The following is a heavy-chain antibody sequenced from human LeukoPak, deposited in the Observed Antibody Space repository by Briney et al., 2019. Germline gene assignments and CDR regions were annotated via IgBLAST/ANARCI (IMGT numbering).Heavy chain of an antibody. J-gene: IGHJ4*02. Sequence: GGSLRLSCAASGFTFSSYWMHWVRQAPGKGLVWVSRINTDGSSTSYADSEKGRFTISRDNAKNTLYLQMNSLRPEDTAFYFCVKETTQTGTSSNFDYWGQGTLVTVSS. D-gene: IGHD2-2*01. V-gene: IGHV3-74*01. CDR1: GFTFSSYW. CDR2: INTDGSST. CDR3: VKETTQTGTSSNFDY.